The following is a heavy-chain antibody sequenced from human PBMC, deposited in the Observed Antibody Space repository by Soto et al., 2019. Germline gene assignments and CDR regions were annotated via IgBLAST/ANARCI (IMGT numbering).Heavy chain of an antibody. J-gene: IGHJ6*02. D-gene: IGHD1-1*01. CDR3: ARANDGDYGYGMDV. V-gene: IGHV4-30-2*01. Sequence: QLQLQESASGLVKPSQTLSLTCAVSGGSISSGGYSWSWIRQPPGKGLEWIGYIQHGGSTYYNPSLKSRVTISVDRSKNQFSLKLTSVTAADTAVNYCARANDGDYGYGMDVWGQGTTVTVSS. CDR1: GGSISSGGYS. CDR2: IQHGGST.